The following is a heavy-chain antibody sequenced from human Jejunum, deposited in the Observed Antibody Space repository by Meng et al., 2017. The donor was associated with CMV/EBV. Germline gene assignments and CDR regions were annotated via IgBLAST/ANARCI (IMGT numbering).Heavy chain of an antibody. CDR2: ISAYDGAT. D-gene: IGHD5-24*01. CDR3: ARGGRDGHSLLFDY. J-gene: IGHJ4*02. Sequence: KASGYTFNTYGVSWVRQAPGKGLEWMGWISAYDGATNYAQKVQGRVTMTTDTSTSTIYMELRSLKSDDTAVYYCARGGRDGHSLLFDYWGQGTLVTVSS. V-gene: IGHV1-18*04. CDR1: GYTFNTYG.